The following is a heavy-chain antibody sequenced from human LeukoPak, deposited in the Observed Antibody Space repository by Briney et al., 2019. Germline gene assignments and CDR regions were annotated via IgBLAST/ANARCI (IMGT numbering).Heavy chain of an antibody. CDR1: GGSFSGYY. V-gene: IGHV4-34*01. J-gene: IGHJ4*02. D-gene: IGHD2-15*01. CDR3: ARDPVVVAATYFDY. CDR2: INHSGST. Sequence: SETLSLNCAVYGGSFSGYYWRWIRQPPGKGLEWIGEINHSGSTNYNPSLKSRVTISVDTSKNQFSLKLSSVTAADTAVYYCARDPVVVAATYFDYWGQGTLVTVSS.